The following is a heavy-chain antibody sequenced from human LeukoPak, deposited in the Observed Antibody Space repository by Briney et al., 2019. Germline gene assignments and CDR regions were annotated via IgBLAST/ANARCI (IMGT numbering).Heavy chain of an antibody. CDR1: VYILTDLS. J-gene: IGHJ6*02. D-gene: IGHD2-2*01. CDR3: ATDGIVVVPAAMWYYGMDV. V-gene: IGHV1-24*01. Sequence: GASETLSCKVAVYILTDLSIYWVRIPPGTGLGWVGGFDTEDGETIYAKKFQGRGTMTEDTSTDTAYMELSSLRSEDTAVYYGATDGIVVVPAAMWYYGMDVWGQGTTVTVSS. CDR2: FDTEDGET.